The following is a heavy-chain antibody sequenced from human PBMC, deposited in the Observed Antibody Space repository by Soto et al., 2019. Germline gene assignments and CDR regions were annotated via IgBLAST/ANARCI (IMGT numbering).Heavy chain of an antibody. CDR2: ITGNAANT. V-gene: IGHV3-23*01. D-gene: IGHD2-21*02. Sequence: QPGGSLRLSCSASRFTFGGYAMSWVRQAPGKGLEWVSGITGNAANTVYADSVKGRFTISRDNSKNALYLQLNSLRAEDTAVYFCAKAARDCGGDCCSSYFDSWGQGALVTVSS. CDR1: RFTFGGYA. CDR3: AKAARDCGGDCCSSYFDS. J-gene: IGHJ4*02.